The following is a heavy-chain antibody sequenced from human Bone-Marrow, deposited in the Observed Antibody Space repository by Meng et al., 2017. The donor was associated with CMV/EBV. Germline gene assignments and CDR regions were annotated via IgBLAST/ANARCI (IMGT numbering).Heavy chain of an antibody. CDR3: ARALEGGFGCWSGYQLIPYYYYYGMDV. CDR2: ISGSGGST. D-gene: IGHD3-3*01. J-gene: IGHJ6*02. V-gene: IGHV3-23*01. Sequence: GGSLRLSCAASGFTFSSYAMSWVRQAPGKGLEWVSAISGSGGSTYYADSVKGRFTISRVNSKNTMYLQMNSLRAEDTAVYYCARALEGGFGCWSGYQLIPYYYYYGMDVWGQGTTVTVSS. CDR1: GFTFSSYA.